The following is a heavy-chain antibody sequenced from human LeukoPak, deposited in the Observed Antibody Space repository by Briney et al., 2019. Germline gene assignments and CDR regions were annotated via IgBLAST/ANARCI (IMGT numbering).Heavy chain of an antibody. CDR3: ARGVATSYYGPGSNDYYYGMDV. J-gene: IGHJ6*02. V-gene: IGHV1-69*13. CDR2: IIPIFATA. CDR1: GGTFSTYA. D-gene: IGHD3-10*01. Sequence: SVTVSCTASGGTFSTYAISWVRQAPGQGLEWMGGIIPIFATANYAQKFQGRVTIIADESTSTAYMELSSLRSEDTAVYYCARGVATSYYGPGSNDYYYGMDVWGQGTTVTVSS.